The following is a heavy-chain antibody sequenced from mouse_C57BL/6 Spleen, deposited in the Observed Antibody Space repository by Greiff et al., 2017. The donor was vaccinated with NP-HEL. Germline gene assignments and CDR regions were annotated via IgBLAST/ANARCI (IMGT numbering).Heavy chain of an antibody. V-gene: IGHV1-82*01. CDR2: IYPGDGDT. CDR3: ARAPYYYGSSYYFDY. Sequence: VQLQQSGPELVKPGASVKISCKASGYAFSSSWMNWVKQRPGKGLEWIGRIYPGDGDTNYNGKFKGKATLTADKSSSTAYMQLSSLTSEDSAVYCCARAPYYYGSSYYFDYWGQGTTLTVSS. D-gene: IGHD1-1*01. J-gene: IGHJ2*01. CDR1: GYAFSSSW.